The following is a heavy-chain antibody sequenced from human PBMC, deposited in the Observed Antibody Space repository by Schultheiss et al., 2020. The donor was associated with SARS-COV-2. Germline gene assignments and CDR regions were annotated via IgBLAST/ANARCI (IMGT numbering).Heavy chain of an antibody. CDR1: GFTFSSYG. Sequence: GGSLRLSCAASGFTFSSYGMHWVRQAPGKGLEWVAVIWYDGSNKYYADSVKGRFTISRDNSNNTLYLQMNSLRAEDTAVYYCATSRGYGDFVFDYWGQGTLVTVSS. V-gene: IGHV3-33*01. CDR2: IWYDGSNK. CDR3: ATSRGYGDFVFDY. D-gene: IGHD4-17*01. J-gene: IGHJ4*02.